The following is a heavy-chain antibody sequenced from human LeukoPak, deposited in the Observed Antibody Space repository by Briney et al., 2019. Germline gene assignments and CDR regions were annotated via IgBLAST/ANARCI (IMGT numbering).Heavy chain of an antibody. CDR1: GFTFSTYS. D-gene: IGHD4-17*01. CDR2: ISGSGGFK. V-gene: IGHV3-21*01. J-gene: IGHJ6*02. Sequence: GGSLRLSCAASGFTFSTYSMNWVRQAPGQGLEWVSSISGSGGFKFYTDSVKGRFTISRDNVKRSLYLQLSSLRAEDTAVYYCARDYYGDYYQSGYGMDVWGQGTTVTVSS. CDR3: ARDYYGDYYQSGYGMDV.